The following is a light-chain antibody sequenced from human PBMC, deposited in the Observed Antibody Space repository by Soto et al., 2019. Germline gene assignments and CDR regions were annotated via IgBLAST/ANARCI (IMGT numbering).Light chain of an antibody. Sequence: EIVLTQSPGTLSLSAGERATLSCRASQSVSSSYLAWYQQKPGQAPRLLIYAASSRATGIPDRFSGSGAGTDFTLTISRLEPEDFAVYYCLQSGSSPPWTFGQGTKVDI. J-gene: IGKJ1*01. CDR2: AAS. V-gene: IGKV3-20*01. CDR3: LQSGSSPPWT. CDR1: QSVSSSY.